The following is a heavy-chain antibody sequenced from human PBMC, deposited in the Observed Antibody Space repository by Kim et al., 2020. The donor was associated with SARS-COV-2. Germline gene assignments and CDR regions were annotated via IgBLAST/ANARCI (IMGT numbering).Heavy chain of an antibody. V-gene: IGHV4-34*01. J-gene: IGHJ6*02. CDR3: ARGQSNHLKIYYYYYGMDV. Sequence: SETLSLTCAVYGGSFSGYYWSWIRQPPGKGLEWIGEINHSGSTNYNPSLKSRVTISVDTSKNQFSLKLSSVTAADTAVYYCARGQSNHLKIYYYYYGMDVWGQGTTVTVSS. CDR1: GGSFSGYY. D-gene: IGHD4-4*01. CDR2: INHSGST.